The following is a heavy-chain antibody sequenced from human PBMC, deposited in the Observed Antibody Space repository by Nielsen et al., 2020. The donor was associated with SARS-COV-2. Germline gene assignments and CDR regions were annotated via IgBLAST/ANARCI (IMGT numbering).Heavy chain of an antibody. CDR1: GFTFSSYA. CDR3: AKDLGEAPDGSGSYTGY. Sequence: GESLKISCAASGFTFSSYAMSWVRQAPGKGLEWVSAISGSGGSTYYADSVKGRFTISRDNSKNTLYLQMNSLRAEDTAVYYCAKDLGEAPDGSGSYTGYWGQGTLVTVSS. CDR2: ISGSGGST. J-gene: IGHJ4*02. D-gene: IGHD3-10*01. V-gene: IGHV3-23*01.